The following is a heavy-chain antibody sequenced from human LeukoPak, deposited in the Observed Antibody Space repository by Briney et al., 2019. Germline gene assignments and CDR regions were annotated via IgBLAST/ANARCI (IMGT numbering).Heavy chain of an antibody. D-gene: IGHD3-22*01. V-gene: IGHV4-39*01. CDR1: GGSISSSSYY. CDR3: ARQVTFYYDSSGYYFDY. J-gene: IGHJ4*02. Sequence: SSETLSLTCTVSGGSISSSSYYWGWIRQPPGKGLEWIGSIYYSGSTYYSPSLKSRVTISVDTSKNQFSLKLSSVTAADTAVYYCARQVTFYYDSSGYYFDYWGQGTLVTVSS. CDR2: IYYSGST.